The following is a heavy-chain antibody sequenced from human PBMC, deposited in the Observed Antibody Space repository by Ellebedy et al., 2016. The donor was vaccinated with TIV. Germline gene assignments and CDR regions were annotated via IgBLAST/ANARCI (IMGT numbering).Heavy chain of an antibody. D-gene: IGHD6-19*01. J-gene: IGHJ4*02. CDR2: IIPIFGTA. CDR3: AGSAVAGTDESY. CDR1: GGTFSSYA. Sequence: SVKVSXXASGGTFSSYAISWVRQAPGQGLEWMGGIIPIFGTANYAQKFQGRVTITADESTSTAYMELSSLRSEDTAVYYCAGSAVAGTDESYWGQGTLVTVSS. V-gene: IGHV1-69*13.